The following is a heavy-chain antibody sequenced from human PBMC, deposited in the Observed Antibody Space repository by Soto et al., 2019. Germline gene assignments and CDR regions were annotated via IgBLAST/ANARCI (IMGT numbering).Heavy chain of an antibody. CDR2: ISAYNGNT. CDR1: GYTFTSYG. Sequence: ASVKVSCKASGYTFTSYGISWVRQAPGQGLEWMGWISAYNGNTNYAQKLQGRVTMTTDTSTSTAYMELRSLRSDDTAVYYCARDDSSALLHARWFDPWGQGTLVTVSS. J-gene: IGHJ5*02. CDR3: ARDDSSALLHARWFDP. D-gene: IGHD3-22*01. V-gene: IGHV1-18*01.